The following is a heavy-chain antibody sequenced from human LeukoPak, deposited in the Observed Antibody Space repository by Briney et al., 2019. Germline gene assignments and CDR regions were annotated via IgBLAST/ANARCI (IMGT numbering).Heavy chain of an antibody. J-gene: IGHJ4*02. CDR3: AKAYGYCSSTSCSHAEFDY. V-gene: IGHV3-30*18. D-gene: IGHD2-2*01. CDR2: ISYDGSNK. Sequence: GGSLRLSCAASGFTFSSYGMHWVRQAPGKGLEWVALISYDGSNKYYADSVTGRFTISRDTSKNTLYLQVNSLRAEDTAVYYCAKAYGYCSSTSCSHAEFDYWGQGTLAAVFS. CDR1: GFTFSSYG.